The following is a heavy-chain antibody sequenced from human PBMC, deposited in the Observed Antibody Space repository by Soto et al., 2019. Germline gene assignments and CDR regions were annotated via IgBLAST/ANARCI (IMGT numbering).Heavy chain of an antibody. CDR2: ISDHGGTT. J-gene: IGHJ4*02. CDR3: VRHTCPDCYSIGY. D-gene: IGHD2-21*01. Sequence: GESLTLYCAASGFSFNTFEISWVRQAPGRGLEWVAFISDHGGTTYYADSVKGRFTISRDNAENSLYLQMNSLRAEDTAVYYCVRHTCPDCYSIGYWGLGTLVTVSS. V-gene: IGHV3-23*01. CDR1: GFSFNTFE.